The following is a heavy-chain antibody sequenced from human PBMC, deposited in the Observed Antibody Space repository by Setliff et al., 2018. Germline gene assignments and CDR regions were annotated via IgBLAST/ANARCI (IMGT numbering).Heavy chain of an antibody. CDR2: INIGGGSA. CDR1: GYTFASYY. J-gene: IGHJ4*02. Sequence: VASVKVSCKASGYTFASYYMYRLRQAPGQGPEWMGIINIGGGSASYAQKFQDRVTMTRDTSTSTVYMELNSLTSDDTAVYYCARAGDAASGRKGVFEYWGQGTAVTVSS. CDR3: ARAGDAASGRKGVFEY. D-gene: IGHD1-26*01. V-gene: IGHV1-46*01.